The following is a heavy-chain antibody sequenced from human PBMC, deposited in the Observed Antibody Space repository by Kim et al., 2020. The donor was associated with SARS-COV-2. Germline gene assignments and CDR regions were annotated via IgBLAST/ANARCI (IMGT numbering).Heavy chain of an antibody. CDR3: ASLKSSSFIFGAAPRRHGGMDV. CDR2: INHSGST. CDR1: GGSFSFYY. Sequence: SETLSLTCAVYGGSFSFYYWSWIRQPPGKGLEWIGEINHSGSTNYNPSLKSRVTISVDTSKNQFSLKLSSVTAADTAVYYCASLKSSSFIFGAAPRRHGGMDVWGQGTTVTVSS. V-gene: IGHV4-34*01. J-gene: IGHJ6*02. D-gene: IGHD3-3*01.